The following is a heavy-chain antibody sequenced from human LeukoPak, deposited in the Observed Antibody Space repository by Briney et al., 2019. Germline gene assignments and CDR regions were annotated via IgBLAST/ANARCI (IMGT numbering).Heavy chain of an antibody. J-gene: IGHJ4*02. CDR1: GGSFSGYY. V-gene: IGHV4-34*01. D-gene: IGHD3-16*02. CDR2: INHSGST. CDR3: ARVTGSYRAFDY. Sequence: PSETLSLTCAVYGGSFSGYYWGWIRQPPGKGLEWIGEINHSGSTNYNPSLKSRVTISVDTSKNQFSLKLSSVTAADTAVYYCARVTGSYRAFDYWGQGTLVTASS.